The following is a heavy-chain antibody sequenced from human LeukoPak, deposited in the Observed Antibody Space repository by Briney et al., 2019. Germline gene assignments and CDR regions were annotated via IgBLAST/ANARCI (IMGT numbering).Heavy chain of an antibody. CDR2: ISHDGGAE. CDR1: GFTIRING. J-gene: IGHJ5*02. V-gene: IGHV3-30*18. D-gene: IGHD6-19*01. Sequence: ATSLRLSCAVSGFTIRINGMHWVRQAPGKGLEWVAMISHDGGAEHYGGSVKGRFTSSRDDSKHALYLQMNSLSTEDTALYYCAKDWGSSDWYNYFDPWGQGTLVTVSS. CDR3: AKDWGSSDWYNYFDP.